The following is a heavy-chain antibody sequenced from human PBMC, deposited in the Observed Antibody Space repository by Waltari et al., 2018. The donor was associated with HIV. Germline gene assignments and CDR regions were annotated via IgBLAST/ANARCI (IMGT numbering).Heavy chain of an antibody. J-gene: IGHJ4*02. V-gene: IGHV4-59*01. CDR1: GSSMSRYY. CDR2: IYYSGFT. Sequence: QVQLLESGPGLVKPSETLSLTCSVSGSSMSRYYWTWVRQPPGKGLEYIGYIYYSGFTNKNPSLKSRVTISLDSSKNQFALTVNSVTAADTALYYCARVRESVTDTAFYGSGSFPHIDVWGQGVLVTVSS. D-gene: IGHD3-10*01. CDR3: ARVRESVTDTAFYGSGSFPHIDV.